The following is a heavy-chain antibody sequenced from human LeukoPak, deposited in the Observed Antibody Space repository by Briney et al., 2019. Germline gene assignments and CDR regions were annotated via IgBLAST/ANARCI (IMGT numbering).Heavy chain of an antibody. J-gene: IGHJ4*02. V-gene: IGHV4-39*01. CDR1: GDSIISSYY. D-gene: IGHD1-26*01. Sequence: PSETLSLTCTVSGDSIISSYYWGWIRQPPGKGLEWIGSIYYSGSTYYNPSLKSRGTISVDTSKNQFSLKLSSVTAADTAVYYCAGRYSGSYHVDYWGQGTLVTVSS. CDR3: AGRYSGSYHVDY. CDR2: IYYSGST.